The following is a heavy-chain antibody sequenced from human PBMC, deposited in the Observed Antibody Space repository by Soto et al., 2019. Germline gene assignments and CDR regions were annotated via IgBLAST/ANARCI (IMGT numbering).Heavy chain of an antibody. CDR1: GFTFSNYA. CDR3: ARVVRYFDTPYGMDV. D-gene: IGHD3-9*01. Sequence: GGSLRLSCAASGFTFSNYAMSWVRQAPGKGLEWVSGIGGSGSNTYYAESVKGRVTISRDNSKNTLFLQMNSLRAEYTAEYYCARVVRYFDTPYGMDVWGQGTTVTVSS. CDR2: IGGSGSNT. J-gene: IGHJ6*02. V-gene: IGHV3-23*01.